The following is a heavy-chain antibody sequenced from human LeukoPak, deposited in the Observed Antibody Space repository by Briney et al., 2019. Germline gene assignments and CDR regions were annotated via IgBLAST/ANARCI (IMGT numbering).Heavy chain of an antibody. J-gene: IGHJ6*03. CDR1: GGSISSYY. CDR3: ARDSSGWYGDHYYYYYMDV. Sequence: SETLSLTCTVSGGSISSYYWSWIRQPPGKGLEWIGYIYYSGSTNYNPSLKSRVTISVDTSKNQFSLKLSSVTAADTAVYYCARDSSGWYGDHYYYYYMDVWGKGTTVTVSS. D-gene: IGHD6-19*01. CDR2: IYYSGST. V-gene: IGHV4-59*01.